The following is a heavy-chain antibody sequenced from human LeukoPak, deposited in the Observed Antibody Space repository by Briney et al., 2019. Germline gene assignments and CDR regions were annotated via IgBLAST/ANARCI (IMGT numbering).Heavy chain of an antibody. V-gene: IGHV3-30*18. CDR2: ISYDGSNK. CDR1: GFTFSSYG. J-gene: IGHJ4*02. D-gene: IGHD3-22*01. Sequence: ESGGSLRLSCAASGFTFSSYGMHWVRQAPGKGLEWVAVISYDGSNKYYADSVKGRFTISRDNSKNTLYLQMNSLRAEDTAVYYCAKGREYYYDSSGYQTYFDYWGQGTLVTVSS. CDR3: AKGREYYYDSSGYQTYFDY.